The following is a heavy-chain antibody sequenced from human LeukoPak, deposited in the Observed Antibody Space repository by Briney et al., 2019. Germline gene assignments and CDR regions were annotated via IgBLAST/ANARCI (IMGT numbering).Heavy chain of an antibody. CDR2: INPNSGGT. Sequence: ASVKVSCKASGYTFTGYYMHWVRQAPGQGLEWMGWINPNSGGTNYAQKFQGRVTMTRDTSISTAYMELSRLRSDDTAVYYCARAPPATRPYDYVWGSYRATLFDYWGQGTLATVSS. J-gene: IGHJ4*02. CDR1: GYTFTGYY. V-gene: IGHV1-2*02. D-gene: IGHD3-16*02. CDR3: ARAPPATRPYDYVWGSYRATLFDY.